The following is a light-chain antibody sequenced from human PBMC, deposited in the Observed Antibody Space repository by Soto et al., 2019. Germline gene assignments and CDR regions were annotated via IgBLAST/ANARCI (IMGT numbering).Light chain of an antibody. V-gene: IGLV2-14*01. CDR1: SIDVGGYKH. J-gene: IGLJ1*01. Sequence: QSALTQPASVSGSPGQSITISCTGTSIDVGGYKHVSWYQHHPGKAPKLMIYEVSNRPSGVSNRFSGSKSGYTASLTISGLQAEDDADYYCNSQRSSGTRVFGTGTKVTVL. CDR2: EVS. CDR3: NSQRSSGTRV.